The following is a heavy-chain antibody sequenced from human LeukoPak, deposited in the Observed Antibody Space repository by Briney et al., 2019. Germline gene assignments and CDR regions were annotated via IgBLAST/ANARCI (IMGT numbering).Heavy chain of an antibody. CDR1: GFTFSSYA. V-gene: IGHV3-23*01. Sequence: GGSLRLSCAASGFTFSSYAMTWVRQAPGKGLEWVSAISDSGDITNYADSVKGRFSISRDNSKNTLYLQMNSLRAEDTAIYYCARAFSSGWFPGYWGQGTLVTVSS. J-gene: IGHJ4*02. CDR2: ISDSGDIT. CDR3: ARAFSSGWFPGY. D-gene: IGHD6-19*01.